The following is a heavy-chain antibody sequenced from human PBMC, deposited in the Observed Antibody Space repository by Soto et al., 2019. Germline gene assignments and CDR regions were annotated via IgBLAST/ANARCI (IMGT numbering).Heavy chain of an antibody. CDR2: TYYRSKWYN. CDR3: ARDIGPYNGINWFDR. CDR1: GDSVSSNSSA. J-gene: IGHJ5*02. V-gene: IGHV6-1*01. Sequence: SQTLSLTCAISGDSVSSNSSAWNWIRQSPSRVLEWLGRTYYRSKWYNDYAVSVKSRITINPDTSKNQFYLQLKSVTHEDTAVYYCARDIGPYNGINWFDRWGKGTLV. D-gene: IGHD1-20*01.